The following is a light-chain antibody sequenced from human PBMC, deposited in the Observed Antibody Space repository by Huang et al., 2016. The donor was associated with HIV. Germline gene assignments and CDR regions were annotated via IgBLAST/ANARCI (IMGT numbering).Light chain of an antibody. CDR2: GAS. V-gene: IGKV3-20*01. CDR3: QQYGSSPST. Sequence: EIVLTQSPGTLSLSPGERATLSCRASQSLSNNYLAWYQQKLGQAPRLLIHGASSRATGIPDSFSGSVSGTDFTLTISRLEPEDFAVYYCQQYGSSPSTFGGGTKVEIK. CDR1: QSLSNNY. J-gene: IGKJ4*01.